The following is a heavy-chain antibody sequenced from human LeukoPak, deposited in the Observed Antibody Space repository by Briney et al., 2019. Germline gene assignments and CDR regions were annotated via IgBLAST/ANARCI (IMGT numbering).Heavy chain of an antibody. CDR1: GYTFTSYD. CDR2: MNPNSGNT. D-gene: IGHD3-10*01. CDR3: ARGGSAYYYGSGSPSYHY. J-gene: IGHJ4*02. Sequence: ASVKVSCKASGYTFTSYDINWVRQATGQGLEWMGWMNPNSGNTGYAQKFQGRVTMTRNTSISTAYMELSSLRSEDTAVYYCARGGSAYYYGSGSPSYHYWGQGTLVTVSS. V-gene: IGHV1-8*01.